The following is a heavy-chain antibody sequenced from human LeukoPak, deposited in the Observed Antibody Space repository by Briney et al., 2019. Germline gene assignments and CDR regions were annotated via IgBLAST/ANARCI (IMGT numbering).Heavy chain of an antibody. J-gene: IGHJ5*02. CDR1: GGSISSSSYY. Sequence: SETLSLSCTVSGGSISSSSYYWGWIRQPPGKGLEWIGSIYYSGSTYYNPSLKSRVTISVDTSKNQFSLKLSSVTAADTAVYYCARRAGYGRINWFDPWGLGTLVTVSS. CDR2: IYYSGST. D-gene: IGHD3-9*01. V-gene: IGHV4-39*07. CDR3: ARRAGYGRINWFDP.